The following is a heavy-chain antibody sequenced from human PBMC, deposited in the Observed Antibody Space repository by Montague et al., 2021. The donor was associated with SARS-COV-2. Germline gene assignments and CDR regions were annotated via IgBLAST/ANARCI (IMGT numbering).Heavy chain of an antibody. CDR3: ARGPTNNIGMVATRLDY. Sequence: SETLSLTCAVYGGSFSGYYWNWIRQPPGKGLEWIGEINHSGSTNYNPFLKSRVTISVDTSNTQFSLKLTSVTAADTAVYYCARGPTNNIGMVATRLDYWGQGTLVTVSS. V-gene: IGHV4-34*01. CDR1: GGSFSGYY. J-gene: IGHJ4*02. D-gene: IGHD5-12*01. CDR2: INHSGST.